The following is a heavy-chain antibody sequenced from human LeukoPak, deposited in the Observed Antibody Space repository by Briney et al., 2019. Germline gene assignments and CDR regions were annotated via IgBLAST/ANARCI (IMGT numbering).Heavy chain of an antibody. CDR2: IYHSGST. CDR1: GYSISSGYY. J-gene: IGHJ6*04. D-gene: IGHD3-10*01. CDR3: ARQGAMVRGPPLV. Sequence: SETLSLTCTVSGYSISSGYYWGWIRQPPGKGLEWIGSIYHSGSTYYNPSLKSRVTISADTSKDQFSLKLSSVTAADTAVYYCARQGAMVRGPPLVWGKGTTVIVSS. V-gene: IGHV4-38-2*02.